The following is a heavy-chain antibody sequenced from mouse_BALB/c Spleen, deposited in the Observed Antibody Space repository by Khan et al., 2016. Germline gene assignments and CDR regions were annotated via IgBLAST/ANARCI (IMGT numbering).Heavy chain of an antibody. CDR3: ARSGALARLDY. D-gene: IGHD3-1*01. CDR2: INTETGEP. CDR1: GYTFTDYS. V-gene: IGHV9-2-1*01. Sequence: QIQLVQSGPELKKPGETVKISCKASGYTFTDYSMHWVKQAPGKGLKWMGWINTETGEPTYADDFKGRFAFSLETSASTAYLQINNLKNEDTSAYFCARSGALARLDYWGHGTTLTVSS. J-gene: IGHJ2*01.